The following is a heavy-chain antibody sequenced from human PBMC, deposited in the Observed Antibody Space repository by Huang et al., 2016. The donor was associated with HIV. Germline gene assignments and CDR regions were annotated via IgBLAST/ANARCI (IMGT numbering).Heavy chain of an antibody. D-gene: IGHD6-25*01. CDR2: IKTKDDGGTT. J-gene: IGHJ4*02. CDR3: TTWARTSAGGN. Sequence: EVQLVESGGGLVKPGGYLRLSCAASGFTFKDAWMSWVRQTPGKGLEWVGLIKTKDDGGTTDYAAPVKGRFSMSRDDSKNTFYLQMNSLKSEDTAVYYCTTWARTSAGGNWGQGTLVSVSS. V-gene: IGHV3-15*01. CDR1: GFTFKDAW.